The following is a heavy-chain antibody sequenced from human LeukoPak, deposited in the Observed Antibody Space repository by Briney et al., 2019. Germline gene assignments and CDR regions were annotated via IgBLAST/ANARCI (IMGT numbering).Heavy chain of an antibody. V-gene: IGHV4-39*01. J-gene: IGHJ4*02. Sequence: SETLSLTCTVSGGSSSSSSYYWGWIRQPPGKGLEWIGSIYYSGSTYYNPSLKSRVTISVDTSKNQFSLQLNSVTPEDTAEYFCAGTTDYSSFLAYWGQGTLVTVSS. CDR1: GGSSSSSSYY. CDR3: AGTTDYSSFLAY. CDR2: IYYSGST. D-gene: IGHD4-11*01.